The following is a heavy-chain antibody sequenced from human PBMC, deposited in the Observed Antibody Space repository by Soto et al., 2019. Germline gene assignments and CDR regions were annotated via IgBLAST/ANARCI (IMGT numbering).Heavy chain of an antibody. Sequence: SETLSLTCTVSGGSISRYYWSWIRQRPGKGLEWIGYIYYSGSTNYNPSLKSRVTISVDTSKNQFSLKLSSVTAADTAVYYCARLDYYDSSGYPAHFVYWGQGTLVTVSS. J-gene: IGHJ4*02. CDR1: GGSISRYY. D-gene: IGHD3-22*01. V-gene: IGHV4-59*08. CDR2: IYYSGST. CDR3: ARLDYYDSSGYPAHFVY.